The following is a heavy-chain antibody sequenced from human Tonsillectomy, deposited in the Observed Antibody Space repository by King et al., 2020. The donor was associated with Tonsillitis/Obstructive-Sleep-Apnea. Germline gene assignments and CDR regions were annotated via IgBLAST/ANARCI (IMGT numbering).Heavy chain of an antibody. Sequence: FTLQESGPALVKPTQTLTLTCTFSGFSLSTTGMCVSWIRQPPGKALEWLARIDWDDDKYYNTSLKTRLTISKDTSKNQVVLTMTNMDPVDTATYYCVRMTRYCSITTCYENYYYYNMDFWGKGTTVTVSS. CDR3: VRMTRYCSITTCYENYYYYNMDF. D-gene: IGHD2-2*01. J-gene: IGHJ6*03. V-gene: IGHV2-70*15. CDR2: IDWDDDK. CDR1: GFSLSTTGMC.